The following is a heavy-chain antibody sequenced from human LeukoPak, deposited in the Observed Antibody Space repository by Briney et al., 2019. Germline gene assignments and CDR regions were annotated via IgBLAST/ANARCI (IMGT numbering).Heavy chain of an antibody. D-gene: IGHD2-15*01. V-gene: IGHV1-18*01. CDR1: GYTFTSYG. J-gene: IGHJ6*03. CDR2: ISAYNGNT. CDR3: ARAPSCSGGSCYYYYYMDV. Sequence: GASVKVSCKASGYTFTSYGISWVRQAPGQGLEWMGWISAYNGNTNYAQKLQGRVTMTTDTSTSTAYMELRSLRSEDTAVYYCARAPSCSGGSCYYYYYMDVWGKGTTVTVSS.